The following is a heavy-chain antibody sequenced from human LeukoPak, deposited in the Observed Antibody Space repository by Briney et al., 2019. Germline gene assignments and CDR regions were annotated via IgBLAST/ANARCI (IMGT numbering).Heavy chain of an antibody. CDR2: IYYSGST. CDR3: ARRSSGYQGVISINFDY. J-gene: IGHJ4*02. D-gene: IGHD3-16*02. Sequence: SSETLSLTCTVSGGSISSTSYYWGWIRQPPGKGLEWIGTIYYSGSTYYNPSLKSRVTISVDTSKNQFSLKLSSVTAADTAVYYCARRSSGYQGVISINFDYWGQGTLVTVSS. V-gene: IGHV4-39*01. CDR1: GGSISSTSYY.